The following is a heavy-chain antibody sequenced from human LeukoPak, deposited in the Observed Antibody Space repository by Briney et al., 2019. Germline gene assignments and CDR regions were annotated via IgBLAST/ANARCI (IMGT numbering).Heavy chain of an antibody. V-gene: IGHV1-18*01. D-gene: IGHD1-7*01. CDR1: GYTFTSYG. Sequence: ASVKVSCKASGYTFTSYGISWVRQAPGQGLEWMGWISAYNGNTNYAQKLQGRVTMTTDTSTSTDYMELRSLRSDDTAVYYCARALRAGTNDYWGQGTLVTVSS. CDR3: ARALRAGTNDY. J-gene: IGHJ4*02. CDR2: ISAYNGNT.